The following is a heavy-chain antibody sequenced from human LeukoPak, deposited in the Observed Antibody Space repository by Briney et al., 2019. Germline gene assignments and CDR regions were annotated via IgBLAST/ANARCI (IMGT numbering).Heavy chain of an antibody. CDR3: ARISGYYPNWFDP. CDR1: GGSISSGGYY. Sequence: SETLSLTCTVSGGSISSGGYYWSWIRQPPGKGLEWIGYIYHTGSTYYNPSLKSRVTISVDTSKNQFSLNLSSVTAADTAVYYCARISGYYPNWFDPWGQGTLVTVSS. D-gene: IGHD3-22*01. CDR2: IYHTGST. J-gene: IGHJ5*02. V-gene: IGHV4-30-2*01.